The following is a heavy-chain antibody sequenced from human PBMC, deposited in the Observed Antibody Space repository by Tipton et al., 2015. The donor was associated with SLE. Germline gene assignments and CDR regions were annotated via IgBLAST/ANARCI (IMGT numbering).Heavy chain of an antibody. J-gene: IGHJ6*03. CDR1: GGSLSDYF. CDR3: VKGQEVAATNYYYYMDV. Sequence: TLSLTCSVSGGSLSDYFWSWIRQAPGKGPEWVGHISDSGDTNYNPSRKSRVTISVDTSRSQISLRLNSVTAADTAIYYCVKGQEVAATNYYYYMDVWGKGTTVTVS. CDR2: ISDSGDT. V-gene: IGHV4-59*07. D-gene: IGHD6-19*01.